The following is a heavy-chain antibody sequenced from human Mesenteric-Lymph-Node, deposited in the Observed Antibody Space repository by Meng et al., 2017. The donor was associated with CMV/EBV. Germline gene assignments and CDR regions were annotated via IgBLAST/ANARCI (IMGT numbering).Heavy chain of an antibody. Sequence: TVSSYAMSWVRQAPGKGLEWVSGISGSDGNTYYADSVKGRFTISRDNSKNTLYLQMNSLRAEDTAVYYCAKGPVYDFWSGNPYYLDYWGQGTLVTVSS. CDR3: AKGPVYDFWSGNPYYLDY. V-gene: IGHV3-23*01. CDR2: ISGSDGNT. CDR1: TVSSYA. J-gene: IGHJ4*02. D-gene: IGHD3-3*01.